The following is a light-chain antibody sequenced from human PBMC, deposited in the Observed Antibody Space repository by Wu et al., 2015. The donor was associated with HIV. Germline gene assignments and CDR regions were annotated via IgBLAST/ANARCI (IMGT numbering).Light chain of an antibody. V-gene: IGKV3-20*01. CDR1: QTVGNY. CDR2: GAS. Sequence: EIVLTQSPATLSLSPGERATLSCRASQTVGNYLAWFQQKPGQAPRLLIYGASARATGIPARFSGSGSGTDFTLTISRLEPEDFAVYYCQQYGSSPPWTFGQGTKVEIK. CDR3: QQYGSSPPWT. J-gene: IGKJ1*01.